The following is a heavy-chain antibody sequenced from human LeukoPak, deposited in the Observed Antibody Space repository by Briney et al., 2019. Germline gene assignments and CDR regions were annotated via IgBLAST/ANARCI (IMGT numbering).Heavy chain of an antibody. V-gene: IGHV1-18*01. J-gene: IGHJ5*02. CDR2: ISAYNGNT. Sequence: ASVKVSCKASGYTFTSYGISWVRQAPGQGLEWMGWISAYNGNTNYAQKLQGRVTMTTDTSTSAAYMELRSLRSDDTAVYYCARDPQLWSYAPTWFDPWGQGTLVTVSS. D-gene: IGHD5-18*01. CDR3: ARDPQLWSYAPTWFDP. CDR1: GYTFTSYG.